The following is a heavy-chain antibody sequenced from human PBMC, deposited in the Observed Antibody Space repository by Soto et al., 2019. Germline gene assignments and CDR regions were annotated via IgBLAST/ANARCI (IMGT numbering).Heavy chain of an antibody. D-gene: IGHD2-15*01. CDR3: ASSPLYCRGGSGYRPPFSFDS. CDR1: GGTFSSYA. V-gene: IGHV1-69*13. J-gene: IGHJ4*02. Sequence: SVKVSCKACGGTFSSYAISWVRQAPGQGLEWMGGIIPIFGTANYAQKFQGRVTITADESTSTAYMELSSLRSEDTAVYYCASSPLYCRGGSGYRPPFSFDSWGKGTLVTV. CDR2: IIPIFGTA.